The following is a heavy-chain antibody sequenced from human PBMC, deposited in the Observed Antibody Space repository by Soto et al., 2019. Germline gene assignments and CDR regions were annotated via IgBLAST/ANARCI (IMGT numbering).Heavy chain of an antibody. J-gene: IGHJ6*02. V-gene: IGHV4-34*01. Sequence: LSLTCSVYGGSFSGYYWSWIRQPPGKGLEWIGEINHSGSTNYNPSLKSRVTISVDTSKNQFSLKLSSVTAADTAVYYCARTYDFWSGALGMDVWGQGTTVTVS. CDR3: ARTYDFWSGALGMDV. CDR1: GGSFSGYY. D-gene: IGHD3-3*01. CDR2: INHSGST.